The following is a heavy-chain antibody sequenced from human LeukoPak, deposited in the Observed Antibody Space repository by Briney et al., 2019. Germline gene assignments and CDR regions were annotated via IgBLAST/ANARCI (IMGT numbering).Heavy chain of an antibody. CDR1: GFTFSSYA. D-gene: IGHD3-16*02. CDR2: ISYDGSNK. J-gene: IGHJ4*02. Sequence: GGSLRLSCAASGFTFSSYAMHWVRQAPGKGLEWVAVISYDGSNKYYADSVKGRFTISRDNSKNTLYLQMNSLRAEDTAVYYCAREERNYDYVWGSYRPYYFDYRGQGTLVTVSS. V-gene: IGHV3-30-3*01. CDR3: AREERNYDYVWGSYRPYYFDY.